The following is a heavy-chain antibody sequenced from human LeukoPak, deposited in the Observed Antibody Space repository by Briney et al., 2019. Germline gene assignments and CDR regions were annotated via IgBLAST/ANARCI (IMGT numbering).Heavy chain of an antibody. D-gene: IGHD3-3*01. CDR1: RGSISSYY. CDR3: APRGYGFWSGSSAAFDI. V-gene: IGHV4-59*01. CDR2: IYYSGST. J-gene: IGHJ3*02. Sequence: PSETLSLTCTVSRGSISSYYSSWLRQPPGKGLEGIGYIYYSGSTNYNPSLQSRVTISVHTSKNRFSLKLSSVTAADTAVYYCAPRGYGFWSGSSAAFDIWGQGTMVTVSS.